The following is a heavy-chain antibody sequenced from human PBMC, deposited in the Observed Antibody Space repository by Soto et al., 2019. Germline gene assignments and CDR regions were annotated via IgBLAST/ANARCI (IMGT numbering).Heavy chain of an antibody. Sequence: GSLGLSCTASGCTFSSYGMHWVRRAPGKGLEWVAVIWYDGSKKYYADSVKGRFTISRDDSENTLYLHVNSLRVDDTDVYYCAKMGGGNLQKLFHVWGHGTLVTVSS. CDR3: AKMGGGNLQKLFHV. J-gene: IGHJ1*01. CDR1: GCTFSSYG. D-gene: IGHD6-6*01. CDR2: IWYDGSKK. V-gene: IGHV3-33*06.